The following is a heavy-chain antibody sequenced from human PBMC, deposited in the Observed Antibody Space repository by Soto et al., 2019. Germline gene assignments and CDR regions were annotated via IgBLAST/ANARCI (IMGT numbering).Heavy chain of an antibody. CDR3: TRGDY. V-gene: IGHV4-31*03. CDR1: GDSMTTVGYY. Sequence: QVQLQESGPGLVKPSQTLSLTCTVSGDSMTTVGYYWTWIRQHPGQGLEWIGFISYSGSTYYSSYLKGRVATSADTSKNQFSLKLNSVTAADTAVYYCTRGDYWGQGTLVTVSS. CDR2: ISYSGST. J-gene: IGHJ4*02.